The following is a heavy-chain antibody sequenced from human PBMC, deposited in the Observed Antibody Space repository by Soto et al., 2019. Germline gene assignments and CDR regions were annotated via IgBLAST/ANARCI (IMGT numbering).Heavy chain of an antibody. Sequence: GGSLRLSCAVSGFSFSTYAMHWVRQAPGKGLEWLAIIWFDGVKEYYAESVRGRFTISIDNSKNTVFLQMDTVGTEDSALYYCTRATFDVWGQGTTVTVSS. J-gene: IGHJ6*02. CDR3: TRATFDV. V-gene: IGHV3-33*01. CDR1: GFSFSTYA. CDR2: IWFDGVKE.